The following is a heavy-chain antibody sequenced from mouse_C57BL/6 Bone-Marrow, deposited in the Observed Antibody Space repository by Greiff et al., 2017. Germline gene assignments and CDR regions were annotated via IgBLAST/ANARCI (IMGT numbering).Heavy chain of an antibody. Sequence: VQLQQPGAELVKPGASVKVSCKASGYTFTSYWMHWVKQRPGQGLEWIGRIHPSDSDTNYNQKFKGKATLTVNKSSSTAYMELRSLTSEDSAVYYCANDLLWLRRYYYAMDYWGQGTSVTVSS. D-gene: IGHD2-2*01. CDR1: GYTFTSYW. CDR2: IHPSDSDT. V-gene: IGHV1-74*01. CDR3: ANDLLWLRRYYYAMDY. J-gene: IGHJ4*01.